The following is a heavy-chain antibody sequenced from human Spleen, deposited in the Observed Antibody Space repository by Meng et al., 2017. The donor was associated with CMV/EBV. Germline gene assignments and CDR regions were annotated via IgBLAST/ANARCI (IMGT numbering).Heavy chain of an antibody. CDR2: IRYDGSNK. Sequence: GESLKISCAASGFTFSSYGIHWVRQAPGKGLEWVAFIRYDGSNKYYADSVKGRFTISRDNSKNTLYLQINSLRAEDTALYYCAKDSRPESPFDYWGQGTLVTVSS. V-gene: IGHV3-30*02. CDR1: GFTFSSYG. D-gene: IGHD6-6*01. CDR3: AKDSRPESPFDY. J-gene: IGHJ4*02.